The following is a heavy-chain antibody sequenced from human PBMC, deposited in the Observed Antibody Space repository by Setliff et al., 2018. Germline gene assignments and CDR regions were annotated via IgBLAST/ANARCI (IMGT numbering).Heavy chain of an antibody. D-gene: IGHD3-16*01. J-gene: IGHJ4*02. V-gene: IGHV5-51*01. CDR2: IYPGDSDT. CDR3: AIIDDAIMDLDY. CDR1: GYRFTNYW. Sequence: LGESLKISCRGSGYRFTNYWIGWVRQMPGKGLEWMGIIYPGDSDTRYSPSFQGLVTISADKAISTAYLQWSSLKASDTAIYYCAIIDDAIMDLDYWGQGTPVTVSS.